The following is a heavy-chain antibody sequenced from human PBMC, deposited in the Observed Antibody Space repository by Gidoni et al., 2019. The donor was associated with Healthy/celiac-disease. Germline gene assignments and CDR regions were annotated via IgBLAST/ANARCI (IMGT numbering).Heavy chain of an antibody. Sequence: QVQLQQWGAGLLKPSETLSLTCAVYGGSFSGYYWSWIRQPPGKGLEWIGEINHSGSTNYNPSLKSRVTISVDTFKNQFSLKLSSVTAADTAVYYCARGPRVRELWSRGYFDYWGQGTLVTVSP. CDR2: INHSGST. D-gene: IGHD5-18*01. CDR1: GGSFSGYY. V-gene: IGHV4-34*01. J-gene: IGHJ4*02. CDR3: ARGPRVRELWSRGYFDY.